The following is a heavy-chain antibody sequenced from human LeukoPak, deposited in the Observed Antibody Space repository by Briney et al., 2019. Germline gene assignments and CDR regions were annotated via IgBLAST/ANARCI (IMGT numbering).Heavy chain of an antibody. Sequence: APVKVSCKASGGTFSNYAISWVRQAPGQGLEWMGRIIPMFGTTNYAQKFQGRVTITTDESTSTAYMEVSSLRIEDTAVYYCASVTVTTWAPDGHMDVWGKGTTFTVSS. D-gene: IGHD4-11*01. CDR3: ASVTVTTWAPDGHMDV. V-gene: IGHV1-69*05. CDR1: GGTFSNYA. J-gene: IGHJ6*03. CDR2: IIPMFGTT.